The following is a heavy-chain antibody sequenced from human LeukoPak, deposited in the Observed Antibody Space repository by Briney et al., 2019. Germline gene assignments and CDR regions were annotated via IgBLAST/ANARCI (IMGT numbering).Heavy chain of an antibody. Sequence: SDTLSLTCTVSGGSISSGDHYWSWIRQPPGKGLECIGYVYYSGSTYYNPSLKSRVIISIDTSKNQFSLKLSSMTAADTAVYYCARETATVTDYGLDVWGQGTTVTVS. CDR2: VYYSGST. CDR1: GGSISSGDHY. D-gene: IGHD4-17*01. V-gene: IGHV4-30-4*02. J-gene: IGHJ6*02. CDR3: ARETATVTDYGLDV.